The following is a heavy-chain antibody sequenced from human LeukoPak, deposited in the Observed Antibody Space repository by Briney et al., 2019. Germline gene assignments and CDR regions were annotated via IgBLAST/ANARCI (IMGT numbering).Heavy chain of an antibody. CDR3: ARHSTSHSSDAFDI. D-gene: IGHD6-6*01. CDR1: GYFFSNYW. V-gene: IGHV5-51*01. Sequence: GESLKISCKAFGYFFSNYWIGWVRQMPGKGLEWMGIIYASDSDTRYSPSFQGQVTISVDKSITTAYLQWNSLKASDSTIYYCARHSTSHSSDAFDIWGQGTLVIVSS. CDR2: IYASDSDT. J-gene: IGHJ3*02.